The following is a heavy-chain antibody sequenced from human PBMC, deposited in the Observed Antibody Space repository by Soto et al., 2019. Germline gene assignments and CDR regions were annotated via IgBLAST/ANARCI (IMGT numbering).Heavy chain of an antibody. Sequence: SETLSLTCTVSGGSISSYYWSWIRQPPGKGLEWIGYIYYSGSTNYNPSLKSRVTISVDTSKNQFSLKLSSVTAADTAVYYCARASIPNGYYLSEDWFDPWGQGTLVTVSS. CDR1: GGSISSYY. CDR2: IYYSGST. V-gene: IGHV4-59*01. CDR3: ARASIPNGYYLSEDWFDP. D-gene: IGHD3-22*01. J-gene: IGHJ5*02.